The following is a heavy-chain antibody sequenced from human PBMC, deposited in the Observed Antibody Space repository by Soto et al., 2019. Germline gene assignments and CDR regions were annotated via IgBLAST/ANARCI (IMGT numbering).Heavy chain of an antibody. CDR1: GGSISSYY. V-gene: IGHV4-59*08. Sequence: PPETLSLTCTVSGGSISSYYLSWIRQPPGKGLEWIGYIYYSGSTNYNPSLKSRVTISVDTSKNQFSLKLSSVTAADTAVYYCARRISSFDIWGQGTMVTVSS. D-gene: IGHD2-21*01. CDR2: IYYSGST. CDR3: ARRISSFDI. J-gene: IGHJ3*02.